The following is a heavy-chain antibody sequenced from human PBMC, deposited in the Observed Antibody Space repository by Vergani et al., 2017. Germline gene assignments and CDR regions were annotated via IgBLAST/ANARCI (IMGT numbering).Heavy chain of an antibody. V-gene: IGHV3-30*18. CDR3: AKDEEGGSSWYYYYYGMDV. J-gene: IGHJ6*02. D-gene: IGHD6-13*01. CDR1: GFTFSSYG. Sequence: VQLVESGGGVVQTGRSLRLSCAASGFTFSSYGMQWVRQDPGKGLEGVAVISYDGSNKYYADSVKGRFTISRDNSKNTLYLQMNSLRAEDTAVYYCAKDEEGGSSWYYYYYGMDVWGQGTTVTVSS. CDR2: ISYDGSNK.